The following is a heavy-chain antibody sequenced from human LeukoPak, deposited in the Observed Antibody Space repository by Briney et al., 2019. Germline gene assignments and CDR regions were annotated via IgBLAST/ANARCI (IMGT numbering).Heavy chain of an antibody. D-gene: IGHD3-10*01. Sequence: SETLSLTCTVSGGSISSYYWSWIRQPPGKGLEWIGYIYYSGSTNYNPSLKSRVTISVDTSKNQFSLKLNSVTAADTAVYYCARGSVWDYYGSGSYLQGAFDIWGQGTMVTVSS. V-gene: IGHV4-59*01. CDR3: ARGSVWDYYGSGSYLQGAFDI. CDR1: GGSISSYY. J-gene: IGHJ3*02. CDR2: IYYSGST.